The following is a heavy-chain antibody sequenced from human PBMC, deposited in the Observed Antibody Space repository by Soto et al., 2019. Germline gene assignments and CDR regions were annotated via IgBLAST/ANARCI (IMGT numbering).Heavy chain of an antibody. D-gene: IGHD3-22*01. CDR2: IYHSGST. J-gene: IGHJ4*02. CDR3: ARGWDDSSGYWAYYFDY. V-gene: IGHV4-30-2*01. Sequence: PSETLSLTCAVSGGSISSGGYSWSWIRQPPGKGLEWIGYIYHSGSTYYNPSLKSRVTISVDRSKNQFSLKLSSVTAADTAVYYCARGWDDSSGYWAYYFDYWGQGTLVTSPQ. CDR1: GGSISSGGYS.